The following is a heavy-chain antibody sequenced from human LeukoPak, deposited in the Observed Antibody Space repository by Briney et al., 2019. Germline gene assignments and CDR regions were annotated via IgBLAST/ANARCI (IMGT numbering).Heavy chain of an antibody. CDR2: ISISGGST. CDR3: VQ. V-gene: IGHV3-23*01. J-gene: IGHJ4*01. Sequence: GGSLRLSCAASGISISSYAMSWVRQAPGKGLEWVSGISISGGSTSYADSVKGRFTISRDNPRNTLYMETNSLRAEDTALYYWVQWGHRAPVT. CDR1: GISISSYA.